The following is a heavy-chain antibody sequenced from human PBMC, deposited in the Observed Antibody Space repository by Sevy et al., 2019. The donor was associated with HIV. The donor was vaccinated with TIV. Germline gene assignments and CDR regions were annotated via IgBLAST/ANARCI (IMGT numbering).Heavy chain of an antibody. D-gene: IGHD4-17*01. V-gene: IGHV3-72*01. J-gene: IGHJ6*02. CDR2: IRNKAKSYTT. CDR3: TTPLRTTGCNYGMDV. CDR1: GFTFSDHC. Sequence: GGSLRLSCGASGFTFSDHCMDWVRQAPGKGLEWVGRIRNKAKSYTTEYAASVKGRFTISRDDSKSSLYLQMNSLKTEDTAVYYCTTPLRTTGCNYGMDVWGQGTTVTVSS.